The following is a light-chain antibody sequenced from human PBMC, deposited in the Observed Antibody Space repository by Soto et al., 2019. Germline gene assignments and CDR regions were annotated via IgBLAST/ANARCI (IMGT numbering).Light chain of an antibody. J-gene: IGLJ2*01. Sequence: QSVLTQPPSASGTPGQRVTISCSGSSSNVGRNTVNWYQQLPGTAPKLLIYSNNQRPSGVPDRFSGSKSGTSASLAISGFQSEDEADYYCAAWDDTLNAVVFGGGTKVTVL. CDR3: AAWDDTLNAVV. V-gene: IGLV1-44*01. CDR1: SSNVGRNT. CDR2: SNN.